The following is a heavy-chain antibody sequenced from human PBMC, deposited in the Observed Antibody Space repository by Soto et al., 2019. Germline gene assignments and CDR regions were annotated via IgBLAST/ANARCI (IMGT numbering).Heavy chain of an antibody. CDR1: GFAVSSNY. J-gene: IGHJ5*02. V-gene: IGHV3-66*01. Sequence: EVQLVESGGGLVQPGGSLRLSCAASGFAVSSNYMSWVRQAPGKGLEWVSIIYSGGSTYYADSVKGRFTISRDNSKNTLYLQMTSLRAEDTAVYYCARDRGISGFDPWGQGTLVTVSS. CDR3: ARDRGISGFDP. D-gene: IGHD3-3*02. CDR2: IYSGGST.